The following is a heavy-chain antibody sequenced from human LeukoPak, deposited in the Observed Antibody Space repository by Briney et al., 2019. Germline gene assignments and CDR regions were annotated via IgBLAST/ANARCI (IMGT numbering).Heavy chain of an antibody. D-gene: IGHD2-15*01. V-gene: IGHV3-73*01. J-gene: IGHJ4*02. CDR3: AKSKWPESFDSGGSGYNY. CDR1: GFTFSGSA. Sequence: GGSLRLSCAASGFTFSGSAMHWVRQASGKGLEWVGRIRSKANSYATAYAASVKGRFTISRDDSKNTAYLQMNSLKTEDTAVYYCAKSKWPESFDSGGSGYNYWGQGTLVTVSS. CDR2: IRSKANSYAT.